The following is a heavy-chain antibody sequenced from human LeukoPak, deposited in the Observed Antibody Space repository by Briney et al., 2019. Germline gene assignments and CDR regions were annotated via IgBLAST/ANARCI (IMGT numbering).Heavy chain of an antibody. CDR1: GFTFSNTW. J-gene: IGHJ4*02. CDR2: IKSKIDGGTT. Sequence: PGGSLRLSCAASGFTFSNTWMSWVRHAPGKGLERVGRIKSKIDGGTTDYAAPVKGRVTISRDASKNTPYLQMNSLKTEDTAVYYCATDGYYFDSSGSPSNCWGQGTLVTVSS. V-gene: IGHV3-15*01. D-gene: IGHD3-22*01. CDR3: ATDGYYFDSSGSPSNC.